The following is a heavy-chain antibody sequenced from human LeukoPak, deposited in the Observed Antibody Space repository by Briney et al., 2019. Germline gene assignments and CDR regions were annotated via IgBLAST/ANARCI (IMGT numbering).Heavy chain of an antibody. CDR3: ARGSGYCSGGSCYFFGLLDY. D-gene: IGHD2-15*01. CDR2: INHSGST. Sequence: PSETLSLTCAVYGGSFSVYYWSWIRQPPGKGLEWIGEINHSGSTNYNPSLKSRVTISVDTSKNQFSLKLSSVTAADTAVYYCARGSGYCSGGSCYFFGLLDYWGQGTLVTVSS. CDR1: GGSFSVYY. J-gene: IGHJ4*02. V-gene: IGHV4-34*01.